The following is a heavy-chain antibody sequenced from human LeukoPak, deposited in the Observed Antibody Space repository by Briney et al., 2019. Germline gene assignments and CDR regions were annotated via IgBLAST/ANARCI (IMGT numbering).Heavy chain of an antibody. CDR1: GLTFSSYW. Sequence: GGSLRLSCTASGLTFSSYWTSWVRQAPGKGLEWVANIKQDGSEKDYVDSVKGRFTIFRDNAKNSVYLQMNSLRVEDTAVYYCARGRHYYGWGMDVWDQGTTVTVSS. CDR3: ARGRHYYGWGMDV. V-gene: IGHV3-7*01. CDR2: IKQDGSEK. D-gene: IGHD3-10*01. J-gene: IGHJ6*02.